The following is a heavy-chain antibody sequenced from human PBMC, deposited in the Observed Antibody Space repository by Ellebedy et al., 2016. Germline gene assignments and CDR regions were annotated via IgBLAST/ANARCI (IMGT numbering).Heavy chain of an antibody. Sequence: SGPTLVKPTETLTLTCTVSGFSLSNVRMGVTWIRQPPGKALEWLAHIFSDDEKAYSTSLRGRLTISKDTSKSQVVLTMTNMDPVDTATYYCARIQIITVPGAGAFEAFNIWGQGTMVTVSS. CDR2: IFSDDEK. J-gene: IGHJ3*02. CDR3: ARIQIITVPGAGAFEAFNI. D-gene: IGHD6-19*01. CDR1: GFSLSNVRMG. V-gene: IGHV2-26*01.